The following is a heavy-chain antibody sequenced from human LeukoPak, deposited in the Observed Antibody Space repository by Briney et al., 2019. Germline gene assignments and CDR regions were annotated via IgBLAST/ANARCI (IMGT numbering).Heavy chain of an antibody. CDR3: SGRYGPGPV. J-gene: IGHJ4*02. CDR2: ILPDGRDT. CDR1: GYTFAAHH. Sequence: ASVKISCKASGYTFAAHHIHWVRQAPGQGLEWMGWILPDGRDTKYSQKFQDRLTLTTDTSTNTAYMELSRLIPDDTAVYYCSGRYGPGPVWGQGTLISASP. D-gene: IGHD3-10*01. V-gene: IGHV1-2*02.